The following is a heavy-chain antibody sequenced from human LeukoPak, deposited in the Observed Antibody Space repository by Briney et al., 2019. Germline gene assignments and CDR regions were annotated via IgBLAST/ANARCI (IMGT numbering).Heavy chain of an antibody. D-gene: IGHD3-10*01. Sequence: GGSLRLSCAASGFTFDDYAMHWVRQAPGKGLEWVSGISWNSGSIGYADSVKGRFTISRDNSKNTLYLQMNSLRPDDTAVYYCAKDYSKTSYYGSGTYYRPNWFDPWGQGTLVTVSS. CDR3: AKDYSKTSYYGSGTYYRPNWFDP. J-gene: IGHJ5*02. CDR1: GFTFDDYA. CDR2: ISWNSGSI. V-gene: IGHV3-9*01.